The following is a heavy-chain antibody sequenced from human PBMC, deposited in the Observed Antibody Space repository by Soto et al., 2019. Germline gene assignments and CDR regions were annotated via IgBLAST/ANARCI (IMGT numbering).Heavy chain of an antibody. J-gene: IGHJ6*02. CDR2: IYPGDSDT. Sequence: LGESLKISCKGSGYSFTSYWIGWVRQVPGKGLEWMGIIYPGDSDTRYSPSFQGQVTISADKSISTAYLQWSSLKASDTAMYYCAGTSTPTDYYYYGMDVWGQGTTVTVAS. CDR3: AGTSTPTDYYYYGMDV. V-gene: IGHV5-51*01. CDR1: GYSFTSYW.